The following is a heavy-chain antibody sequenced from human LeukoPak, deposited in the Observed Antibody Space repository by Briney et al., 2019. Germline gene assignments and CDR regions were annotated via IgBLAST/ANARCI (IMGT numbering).Heavy chain of an antibody. CDR2: VRSKANSYAT. CDR3: TRRTRGYSYGPPYFDY. Sequence: GGSLRLCCAASGFSCSGSAVNRVRQASGMVLESVGRVRSKANSYATEYAASVKGRFTISRDDSKNTAYLQMNSLKTEDTAVYYCTRRTRGYSYGPPYFDYWGQGTLVTVSS. J-gene: IGHJ4*02. CDR1: GFSCSGSA. V-gene: IGHV3-73*01. D-gene: IGHD5-18*01.